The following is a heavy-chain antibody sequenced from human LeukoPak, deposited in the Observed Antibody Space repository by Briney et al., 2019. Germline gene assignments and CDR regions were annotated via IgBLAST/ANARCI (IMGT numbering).Heavy chain of an antibody. CDR3: ARVGANCSGGSCYPYYYYYYMDV. V-gene: IGHV1-18*01. J-gene: IGHJ6*03. CDR2: ISAYNGNT. CDR1: GYTFTSYG. D-gene: IGHD2-15*01. Sequence: GASVKVSCKASGYTFTSYGISWVRQAPGQGLEWMGWISAYNGNTNYAQKLQGRVTMTTDTSTSTAYMELRSLRSDDTAVYYCARVGANCSGGSCYPYYYYYYMDVWGKGTTVTVSS.